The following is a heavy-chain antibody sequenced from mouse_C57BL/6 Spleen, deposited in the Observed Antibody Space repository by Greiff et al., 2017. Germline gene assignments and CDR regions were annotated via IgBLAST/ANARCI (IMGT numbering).Heavy chain of an antibody. CDR3: ARRSLTGTPFAY. V-gene: IGHV1-64*01. CDR2: IHPNSGST. CDR1: GYTFTSYW. Sequence: VQLQQPGAELVKPGASVKLSCKASGYTFTSYWMHWVKQRPGQGLEWIGMIHPNSGSTNYNEKFKSKATLTVDKSSSTAYMQLSSLTSEDSAVYYCARRSLTGTPFAYWGQGTLVTVSA. D-gene: IGHD4-1*01. J-gene: IGHJ3*01.